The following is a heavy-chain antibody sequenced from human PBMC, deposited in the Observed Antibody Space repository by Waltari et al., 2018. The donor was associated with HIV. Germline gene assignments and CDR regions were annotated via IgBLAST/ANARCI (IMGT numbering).Heavy chain of an antibody. J-gene: IGHJ4*02. CDR2: INQAGTER. Sequence: GWVQPGGSLTLTCEASGFTFSFYWLSWVRQAPGKGLEWVANINQAGTERHYVDSVRGRFTISRDNGKTSLFLQMDNLSVEDTAVYYCATTHGSGDYDNDFDYWGQGTLV. CDR3: ATTHGSGDYDNDFDY. CDR1: GFTFSFYW. D-gene: IGHD3-10*01. V-gene: IGHV3-7*01.